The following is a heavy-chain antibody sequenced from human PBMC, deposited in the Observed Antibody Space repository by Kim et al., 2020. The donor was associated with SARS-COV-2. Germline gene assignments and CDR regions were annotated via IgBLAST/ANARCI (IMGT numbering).Heavy chain of an antibody. CDR1: GGSISSSSYY. J-gene: IGHJ3*02. D-gene: IGHD3-22*01. Sequence: SETLSLTCTVSGGSISSSSYYWGWIRQPPGKGLEWIGNIYYSGSTYYNPSLKSRVTISVDTSKNQFSLKLSSVTAADTAAYYCASRGVTMIVVVTGVDAFDIWGQGTMVPVSS. V-gene: IGHV4-39*01. CDR3: ASRGVTMIVVVTGVDAFDI. CDR2: IYYSGST.